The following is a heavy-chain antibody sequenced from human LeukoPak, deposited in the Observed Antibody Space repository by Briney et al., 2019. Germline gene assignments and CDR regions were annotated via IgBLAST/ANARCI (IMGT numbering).Heavy chain of an antibody. D-gene: IGHD2-21*02. CDR3: ARWRENDYS. CDR2: ISSSGSTI. J-gene: IGHJ4*02. Sequence: PGGSLRLSXAASGFTFSSYEMNWVRQAPGKGLEWVSYISSSGSTIYYADSVKGRFTISRDNAKNSLYLQMNSLRAEDTAVYYCARWRENDYSWGQGTLVTVSS. CDR1: GFTFSSYE. V-gene: IGHV3-48*03.